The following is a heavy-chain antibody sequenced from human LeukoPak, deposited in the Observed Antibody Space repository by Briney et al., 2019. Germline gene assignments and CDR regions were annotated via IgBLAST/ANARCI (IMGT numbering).Heavy chain of an antibody. CDR2: VSGSGDST. D-gene: IGHD3-9*01. V-gene: IGHV3-23*01. Sequence: GGSLRLSCAASGFTFSSYAMSWVRQGPVKGLEWASTVSGSGDSTYYADSVKGRFTISRDISKNTLYLQMNSLRAEDTAIYYCARVLRYFEAVDYWGQGVLVTVSS. CDR1: GFTFSSYA. CDR3: ARVLRYFEAVDY. J-gene: IGHJ4*02.